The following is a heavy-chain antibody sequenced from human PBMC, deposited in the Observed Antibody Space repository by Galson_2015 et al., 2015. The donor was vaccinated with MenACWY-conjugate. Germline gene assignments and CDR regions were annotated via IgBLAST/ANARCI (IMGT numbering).Heavy chain of an antibody. V-gene: IGHV3-53*01. Sequence: SLRLSCAASGSTVSSNYMSWVRQAPGKGLGWVSIIYSGGYTYYADSVKGRFTVSRDNSKNTLYLQMNNLRAEDTAVYYCARQIQQLATPYWYFDLWGRGSLVTVSS. CDR3: ARQIQQLATPYWYFDL. CDR2: IYSGGYT. J-gene: IGHJ2*01. CDR1: GSTVSSNY. D-gene: IGHD6-13*01.